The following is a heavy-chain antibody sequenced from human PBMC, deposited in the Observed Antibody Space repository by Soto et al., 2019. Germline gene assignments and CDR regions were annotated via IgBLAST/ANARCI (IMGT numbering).Heavy chain of an antibody. CDR1: EFHFSGYS. V-gene: IGHV3-23*01. Sequence: GGSLRLSCGASEFHFSGYSMSWVRQAPGKGLEWVSGFRAGGDDGTTYYADSVKGRFTISRDNSKNTLFLQMNSLRAEDTAIYYCAKKVNSGSGSQYFDYFGQGTLVTVSS. CDR3: AKKVNSGSGSQYFDY. D-gene: IGHD3-10*01. J-gene: IGHJ4*02. CDR2: FRAGGDDGTT.